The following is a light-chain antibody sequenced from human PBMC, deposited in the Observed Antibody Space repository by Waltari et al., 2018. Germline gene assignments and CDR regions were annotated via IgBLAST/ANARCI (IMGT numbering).Light chain of an antibody. CDR3: QQYDNLPPLT. V-gene: IGKV1-33*01. J-gene: IGKJ4*01. CDR1: QDISNH. Sequence: DIQMTQSPSSLSASVGDRVTIPCQASQDISNHLNWYQQKPGKAPKLLIYDASNLETGVPSRFSGSGSGTDFTFTISSLQPEDIATYYCQQYDNLPPLTFGGGTKVEIK. CDR2: DAS.